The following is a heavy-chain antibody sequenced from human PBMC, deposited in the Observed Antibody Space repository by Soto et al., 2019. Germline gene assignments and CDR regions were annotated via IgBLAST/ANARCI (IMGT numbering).Heavy chain of an antibody. D-gene: IGHD2-15*01. J-gene: IGHJ6*02. Sequence: QVQLVQSGAEVKKPGASVKVSCKASGYTFTGYYMHWVRQAPGQGLEWMGWINPNSGGTNYAQKFQGWVTMTRDTSISTAYMELSRLRSDDTAVYYCARYSHIRGYCRGGSCFDGMDVWGQGTTVTVSS. CDR3: ARYSHIRGYCRGGSCFDGMDV. V-gene: IGHV1-2*04. CDR1: GYTFTGYY. CDR2: INPNSGGT.